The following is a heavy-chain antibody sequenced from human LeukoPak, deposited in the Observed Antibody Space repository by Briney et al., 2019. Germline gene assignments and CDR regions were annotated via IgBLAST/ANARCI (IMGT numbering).Heavy chain of an antibody. D-gene: IGHD1-26*01. Sequence: SETLSLTCTVSGGSISSSSYYWGWIRQPPGKGLEWIGSIYYSGSTYYNPSLKSRVTISVDTSKNQFSLKLSSVTAADTAVYYCARDRVKWELPSYFDYWGQGTLVTVSS. CDR1: GGSISSSSYY. CDR3: ARDRVKWELPSYFDY. J-gene: IGHJ4*02. CDR2: IYYSGST. V-gene: IGHV4-39*07.